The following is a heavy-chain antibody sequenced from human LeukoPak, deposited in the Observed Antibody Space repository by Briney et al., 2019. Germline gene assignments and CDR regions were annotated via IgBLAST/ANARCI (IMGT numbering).Heavy chain of an antibody. V-gene: IGHV4-34*01. D-gene: IGHD6-13*01. Sequence: PSETLSLTCAVYGGSFSGYYWSWIRQPPGKGLEWIGEINHSGSTNYNPSLKSRVTISVDTSKNQFSLKLSSVTAADTAVYYCAREGIAAGSFYFDYWGQGTLVTVSS. CDR2: INHSGST. J-gene: IGHJ4*02. CDR3: AREGIAAGSFYFDY. CDR1: GGSFSGYY.